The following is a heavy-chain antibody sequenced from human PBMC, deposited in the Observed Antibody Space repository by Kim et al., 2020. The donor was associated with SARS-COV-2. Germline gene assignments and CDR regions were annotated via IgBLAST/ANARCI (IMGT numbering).Heavy chain of an antibody. CDR2: INHSGST. Sequence: SETLSLTCAVYGGSFSGYYWSWIRQPPGKGLEWIGEINHSGSTNYNPSLKSRVTISVDTSKNQFSLKLSSVTAADTAVYYCARAFPASGYYFGDFDYWG. CDR3: ARAFPASGYYFGDFDY. J-gene: IGHJ4*01. CDR1: GGSFSGYY. V-gene: IGHV4-34*01. D-gene: IGHD3-22*01.